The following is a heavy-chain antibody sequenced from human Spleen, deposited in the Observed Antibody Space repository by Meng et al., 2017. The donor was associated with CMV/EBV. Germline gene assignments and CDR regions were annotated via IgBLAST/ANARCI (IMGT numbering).Heavy chain of an antibody. CDR1: GLSISRYR. CDR3: VAPIGGSWGY. CDR2: INPGGSDK. V-gene: IGHV3-7*01. J-gene: IGHJ4*02. Sequence: GESLKISCAASGLSISRYRMSWVRQAPGKGLEWVANINPGGSDKLYADSVKGRFTIFRDNAKNAFYLQMDSLRADDTAVYYCVAPIGGSWGYWGRGTLVTVSS. D-gene: IGHD1-26*01.